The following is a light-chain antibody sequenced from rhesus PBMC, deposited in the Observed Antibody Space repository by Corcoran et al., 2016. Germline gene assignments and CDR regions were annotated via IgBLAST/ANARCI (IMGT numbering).Light chain of an antibody. Sequence: DIQMTQSPSSLSASVGDTVTLTCRASQGISSYLNWFQQKPGKAPKLLIYDSSSLESGVPSRFSGSGSGTDFTLTISSLQPEDCAAYYGLQHNSYPLTFGGGTKVEIK. J-gene: IGKJ4*01. CDR2: DSS. V-gene: IGKV1-28*03. CDR3: LQHNSYPLT. CDR1: QGISSY.